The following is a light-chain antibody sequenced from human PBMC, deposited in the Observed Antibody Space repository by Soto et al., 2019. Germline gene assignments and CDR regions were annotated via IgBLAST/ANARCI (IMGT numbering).Light chain of an antibody. V-gene: IGKV1-12*02. J-gene: IGKJ3*01. CDR2: AAS. CDR3: QQANSFPFP. Sequence: DIQMTQSPSSVSASIGDRVTITCRASQIIGTWLAWYQQKPGKAPTLLIYAASRLQSGVHSRFSGSGSGTDFTLTITSLQADDSATYYCQQANSFPFPFGPGTKVHVK. CDR1: QIIGTW.